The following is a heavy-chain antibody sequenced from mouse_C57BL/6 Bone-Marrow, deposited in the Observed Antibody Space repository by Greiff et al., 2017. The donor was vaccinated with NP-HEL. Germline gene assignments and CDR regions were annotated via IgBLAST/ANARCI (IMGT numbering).Heavy chain of an antibody. Sequence: EVKLMESGGGLVQSGRSLRLSCATSGFTFSDFYMEWVRQAPGKGLEWIAASRNKANDYTTEYSASVKGRFIVSRDTSQSILYLQMNALRAEDTAIYYCARDADYLYAMDYWGQGTSVTVSS. V-gene: IGHV7-1*01. J-gene: IGHJ4*01. CDR3: ARDADYLYAMDY. D-gene: IGHD2-4*01. CDR1: GFTFSDFY. CDR2: SRNKANDYTT.